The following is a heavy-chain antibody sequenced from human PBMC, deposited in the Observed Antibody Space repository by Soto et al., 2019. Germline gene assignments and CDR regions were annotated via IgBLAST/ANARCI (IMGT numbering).Heavy chain of an antibody. J-gene: IGHJ4*02. D-gene: IGHD3-10*01. Sequence: QVQLQESGPGLVKPSETLSLTCTVSGGSINTYFWSWIRQPPGKGLEWIGYVYSSGSTIYTPSLKSRVTISVDTSKNQFSLKLSSVTAADTAVYYCARHEAGVTRFDYWGQGTLVTVSS. V-gene: IGHV4-59*08. CDR2: VYSSGST. CDR3: ARHEAGVTRFDY. CDR1: GGSINTYF.